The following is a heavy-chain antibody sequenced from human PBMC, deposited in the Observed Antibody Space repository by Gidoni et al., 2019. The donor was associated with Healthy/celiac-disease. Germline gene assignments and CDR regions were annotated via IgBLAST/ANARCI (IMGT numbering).Heavy chain of an antibody. Sequence: QVQLVQSGAEVKKPGASVTVSCKASGYTFTSYGINWVRQAPGQGLEWMGWISAYNGHTNYAQKLQGRVTMTTDTSTSTAYMELRSLRSDDTAVYYCARGVTPERGPYYYYGMDVWGQGTTVTVSS. J-gene: IGHJ6*02. D-gene: IGHD4-4*01. CDR3: ARGVTPERGPYYYYGMDV. V-gene: IGHV1-18*01. CDR1: GYTFTSYG. CDR2: ISAYNGHT.